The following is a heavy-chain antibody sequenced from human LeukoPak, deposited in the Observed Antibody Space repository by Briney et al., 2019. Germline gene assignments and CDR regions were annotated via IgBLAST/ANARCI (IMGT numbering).Heavy chain of an antibody. CDR2: IYYSGTT. D-gene: IGHD3-10*01. CDR3: ATVNYSSRRPTVTFDF. Sequence: SETLSLTCSVSGDSISNSDYYWAWIRQPPGKGLDWIGSIYYSGTTYYNPSVKSRVTISVDTSKNQFSLKLTSVTAADTAVYYCATVNYSSRRPTVTFDFWGQGTLATVSS. V-gene: IGHV4-39*01. CDR1: GDSISNSDYY. J-gene: IGHJ4*02.